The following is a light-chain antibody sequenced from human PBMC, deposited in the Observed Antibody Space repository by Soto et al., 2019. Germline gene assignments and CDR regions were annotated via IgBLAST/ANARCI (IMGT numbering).Light chain of an antibody. J-gene: IGLJ1*01. Sequence: QSALTQPASVSGSPGQSITISCTGTRSDGGSYNLVSWYQQHPGKAPKLMIYEGSKRPSGVSNRFSGSKSGNTASLTISGLQAEDEADYYCCSYAGSSTYYVFGTGTKLTVL. CDR1: RSDGGSYNL. CDR3: CSYAGSSTYYV. V-gene: IGLV2-23*01. CDR2: EGS.